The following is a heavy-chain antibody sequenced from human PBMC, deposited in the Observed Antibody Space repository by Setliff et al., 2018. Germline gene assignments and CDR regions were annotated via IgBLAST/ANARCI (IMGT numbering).Heavy chain of an antibody. CDR2: ISAYNGNT. J-gene: IGHJ4*02. CDR1: GYTFTSYG. D-gene: IGHD2-21*02. Sequence: GASVKVSCKASGYTFTSYGISWVRQAPGQGLEWMGWISAYNGNTNYAQKLQGRVTMTTDTSTSTAYMELRGLRSDDTAVYYCARTYCGGDCYPSPFDYWGQGTLVTVSS. V-gene: IGHV1-18*01. CDR3: ARTYCGGDCYPSPFDY.